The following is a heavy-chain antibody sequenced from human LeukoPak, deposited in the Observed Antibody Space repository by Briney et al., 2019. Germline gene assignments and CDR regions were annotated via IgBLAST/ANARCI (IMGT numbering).Heavy chain of an antibody. CDR3: ARHRSGWLQSSFDY. J-gene: IGHJ4*02. D-gene: IGHD5-24*01. CDR1: GYSITSGYY. CDR2: IYYGENT. V-gene: IGHV4-38-2*02. Sequence: SETLSLTCTVSGYSITSGYYWGWIRQPPGKGLEWIGNIYYGENTYYNPSLKSRVTISIDTSKNQFYLKLSSLTAADTAVYYCARHRSGWLQSSFDYWGQGTLVTVSS.